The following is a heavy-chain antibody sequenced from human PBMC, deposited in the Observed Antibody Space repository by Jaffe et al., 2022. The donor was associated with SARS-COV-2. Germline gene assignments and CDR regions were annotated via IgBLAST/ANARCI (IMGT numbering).Heavy chain of an antibody. CDR3: VRGFGNDGGDL. D-gene: IGHD3-3*01. CDR2: ITSKSSFI. Sequence: EVRLVESGGGPVKPGESLRLSCEASGFSFSTFSMNWVRQAPGKGLEWVSSITSKSSFIYYTDSVKGRFTISRDNAKNSLYLQMDNLRVEDTAVFYCVRGFGNDGGDLWGQGTLVTVSS. J-gene: IGHJ5*02. V-gene: IGHV3-21*02. CDR1: GFSFSTFS.